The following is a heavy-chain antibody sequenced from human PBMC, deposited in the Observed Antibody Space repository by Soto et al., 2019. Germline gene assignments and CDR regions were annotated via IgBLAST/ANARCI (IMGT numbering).Heavy chain of an antibody. J-gene: IGHJ4*02. CDR2: IGTAGDT. D-gene: IGHD5-12*01. V-gene: IGHV3-13*04. Sequence: EVQLVESGGGLVQPGGSLRLSCAASGFTFSSYDMHWVRQATGKGLEWVSSIGTAGDTYYPGSVKGRFTISRENAKNSLYLQMNSLRAADTAVYYCARVGRLRFFDYWGQRTLVTVSS. CDR1: GFTFSSYD. CDR3: ARVGRLRFFDY.